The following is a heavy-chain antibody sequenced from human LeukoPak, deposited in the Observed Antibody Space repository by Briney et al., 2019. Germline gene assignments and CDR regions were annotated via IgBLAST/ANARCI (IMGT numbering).Heavy chain of an antibody. CDR2: IIPILGIA. CDR1: GGTFSSYA. Sequence: SVKVSCKASGGTFSSYAISWVRQAPGQGLEWMGRIIPILGIANYAQKFQGRVTITADKSTSTAHMELSSLRSEDTAVYYCARAPGQWLVDGMDVWGQGTTVTVSS. J-gene: IGHJ6*02. CDR3: ARAPGQWLVDGMDV. D-gene: IGHD6-19*01. V-gene: IGHV1-69*04.